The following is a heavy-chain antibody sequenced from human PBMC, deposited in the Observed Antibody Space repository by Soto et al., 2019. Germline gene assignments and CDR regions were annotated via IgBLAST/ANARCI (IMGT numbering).Heavy chain of an antibody. CDR3: VTSGGFDH. CDR1: GFTFSDYW. J-gene: IGHJ5*02. CDR2: INSDGTTR. V-gene: IGHV3-74*01. D-gene: IGHD3-16*01. Sequence: EVQVMESGGDLVQPGGSLRLSCVASGFTFSDYWMHWVRQGPGKGLVWVSRINSDGTTRSYAESVKGRFTISRDNVKNTLFLQMNSLRGEDTGVYYCVTSGGFDHWCQGTVVTVSS.